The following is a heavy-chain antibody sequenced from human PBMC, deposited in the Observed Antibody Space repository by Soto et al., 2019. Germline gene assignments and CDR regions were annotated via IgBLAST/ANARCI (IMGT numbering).Heavy chain of an antibody. CDR1: GGSISSSSYY. J-gene: IGHJ6*02. V-gene: IGHV4-39*01. Sequence: PSETLSLTCTVSGGSISSSSYYWGWIRQPPGKGLEWIGSIYYSGSTYYNPSLKSRVTISVDTSKNQFSLTLSSVTAADTAVYYCATPLRVTTTGYYYGMDVWGQRTTVAVSS. CDR2: IYYSGST. CDR3: ATPLRVTTTGYYYGMDV. D-gene: IGHD4-4*01.